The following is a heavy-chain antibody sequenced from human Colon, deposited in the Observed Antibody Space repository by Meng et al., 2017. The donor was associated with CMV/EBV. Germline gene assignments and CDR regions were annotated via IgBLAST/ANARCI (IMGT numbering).Heavy chain of an antibody. Sequence: GESLKISCAASGFTFSDYGMNWVRQTPGKGLEWVAAISSNGANTYYPDSVKGRFTISRDNSKNTLYLQMSSLRAEDTAIYYCAKELRDRLPRDYWGQGTLVTVSS. V-gene: IGHV3-23*01. CDR3: AKELRDRLPRDY. CDR2: ISSNGANT. CDR1: GFTFSDYG. J-gene: IGHJ4*02. D-gene: IGHD5-12*01.